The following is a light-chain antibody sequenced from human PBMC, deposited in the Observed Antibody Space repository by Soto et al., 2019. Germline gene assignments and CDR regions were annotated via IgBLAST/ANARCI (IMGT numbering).Light chain of an antibody. CDR3: SSYAGSNRV. CDR1: SSDVGGYNY. CDR2: EVS. V-gene: IGLV2-8*01. Sequence: QSALTQPPSASGSPGQSVTISCTGTSSDVGGYNYVSWYQQLPGKAPKLMIYEVSKRPSGVPDRFSGSKSGNTASLTVSGLQAEDEADYYCSSYAGSNRVFGTGTKVTV. J-gene: IGLJ1*01.